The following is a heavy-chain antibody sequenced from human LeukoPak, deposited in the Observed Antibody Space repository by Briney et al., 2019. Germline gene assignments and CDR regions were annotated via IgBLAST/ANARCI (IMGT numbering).Heavy chain of an antibody. CDR2: ISWNSGSI. J-gene: IGHJ4*02. CDR3: AKAGLYYDSSGYYDY. D-gene: IGHD3-22*01. CDR1: GFTFDDYA. V-gene: IGHV3-9*01. Sequence: PGGSLGLSCAASGFTFDDYAMHWVRQAPGKGLEWVSGISWNSGSIGYADSVKGRFTISRDNAKNSLYLQMNSLRAEDTALYYCAKAGLYYDSSGYYDYWGQGTLVTVSS.